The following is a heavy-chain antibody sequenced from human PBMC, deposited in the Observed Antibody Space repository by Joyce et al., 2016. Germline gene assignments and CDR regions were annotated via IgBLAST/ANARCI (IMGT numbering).Heavy chain of an antibody. V-gene: IGHV1-18*04. Sequence: QVQLVQSGGEVKKHGVSVKVSCKASGYTFTSHAISWGRQAPGQGLEWMGWIIAYNGNTNDVQQLQGRVTVTTQTSTSTAYMELRNLRSDDTAIYYCARGYSSSWYVYFDYWGQGTLVTVSS. D-gene: IGHD6-13*01. CDR3: ARGYSSSWYVYFDY. CDR1: GYTFTSHA. J-gene: IGHJ4*02. CDR2: IIAYNGNT.